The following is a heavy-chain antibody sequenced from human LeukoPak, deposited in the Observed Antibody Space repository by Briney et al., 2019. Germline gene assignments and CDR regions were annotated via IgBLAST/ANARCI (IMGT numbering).Heavy chain of an antibody. D-gene: IGHD3-22*01. J-gene: IGHJ4*02. V-gene: IGHV3-9*01. Sequence: GRXLRLSCAASGVTFDDYAMHWVRQAPGKGLEGVSGISWNSGSIVYADSVKGRFTISRDNAKNSLYVQMNSLRAEDRALYYCAKDGDYYDSSGYIDYWGQGTLVTVSS. CDR3: AKDGDYYDSSGYIDY. CDR2: ISWNSGSI. CDR1: GVTFDDYA.